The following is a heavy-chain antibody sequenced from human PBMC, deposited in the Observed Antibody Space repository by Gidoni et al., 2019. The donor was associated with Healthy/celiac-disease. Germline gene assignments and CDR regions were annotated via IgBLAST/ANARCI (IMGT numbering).Heavy chain of an antibody. V-gene: IGHV3-23*01. CDR2: ISGSCGST. Sequence: EVQLLESGGGLVQPGGSLRLSCAASGFTFSSYAMSWVRQAPGKGLEWVSAISGSCGSTYYADSVKGRFTISRDNSKNTLYLQMNSLRAEDTAVYYCAKDFRSNSYGYLHEDDAFDIWGQGTMVTVSS. D-gene: IGHD5-18*01. J-gene: IGHJ3*02. CDR1: GFTFSSYA. CDR3: AKDFRSNSYGYLHEDDAFDI.